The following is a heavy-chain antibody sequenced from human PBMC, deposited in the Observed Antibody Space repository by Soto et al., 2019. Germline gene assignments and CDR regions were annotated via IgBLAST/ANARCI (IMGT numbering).Heavy chain of an antibody. CDR2: VTYDETNS. Sequence: VQLVDSGGGVVQPGTSLRLSCAASGFTLGSYSMHWVRQAPGKGLEWVTLVTYDETNSYYADSVKGRFTISRDTSKNTLYLHMNSLSPEDTAVYYCARDRGEVLRYFQLDPWGQGTLVIVSS. J-gene: IGHJ5*02. V-gene: IGHV3-30-3*01. D-gene: IGHD3-9*01. CDR3: ARDRGEVLRYFQLDP. CDR1: GFTLGSYS.